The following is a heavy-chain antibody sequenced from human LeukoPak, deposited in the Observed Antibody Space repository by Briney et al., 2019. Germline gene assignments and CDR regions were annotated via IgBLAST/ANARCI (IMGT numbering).Heavy chain of an antibody. Sequence: GASVKVSCKASGYTFTGFGISWVRQAPGQGLEWVSSISSSSRYIYYADSVKGRFTISRDNAKNSLYLQMNSLRAEDTAVFYCAGGGEAFDIWGQGTMVTVSS. J-gene: IGHJ3*02. V-gene: IGHV3-21*01. CDR3: AGGGEAFDI. D-gene: IGHD3-16*01. CDR1: GYTFTGFG. CDR2: ISSSSRYI.